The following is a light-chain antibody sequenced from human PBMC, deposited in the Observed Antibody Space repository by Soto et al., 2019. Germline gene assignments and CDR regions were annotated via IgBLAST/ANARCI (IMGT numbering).Light chain of an antibody. Sequence: AIRMTQSPSSLSASTGDRVTITCRASQGISSYLAWYQQKPGKAPKRLIYAASSWQSGVPSRFSGSGSGTDFTLTISCLQSEDFATYYCQQYYSYPWTFGQGTKVEIK. V-gene: IGKV1-8*01. CDR2: AAS. CDR3: QQYYSYPWT. CDR1: QGISSY. J-gene: IGKJ1*01.